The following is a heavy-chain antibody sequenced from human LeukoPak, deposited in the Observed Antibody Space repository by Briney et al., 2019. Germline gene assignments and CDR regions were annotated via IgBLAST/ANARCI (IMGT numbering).Heavy chain of an antibody. CDR2: INHSGST. Sequence: PSETLSLTCAVYGGSFSGYYWSWIRQPPGKGLEWIGEINHSGSTNYNPSLKSRVTISVDTSKNQFSLKLSSVTAADTAVYYCARASQGLWFRYWFDPWGQGTLVTVPS. CDR3: ARASQGLWFRYWFDP. CDR1: GGSFSGYY. V-gene: IGHV4-34*01. J-gene: IGHJ5*02. D-gene: IGHD3-10*01.